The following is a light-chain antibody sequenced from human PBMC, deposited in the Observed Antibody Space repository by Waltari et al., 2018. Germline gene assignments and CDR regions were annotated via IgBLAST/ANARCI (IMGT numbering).Light chain of an antibody. CDR2: DAS. Sequence: EVVLTQSPATLSLSPGERATLSCRASQSVGYYLAWYQQRPGQAPRLLIYDASNRAPGIPARFSGSGSGTDFTLTISSLEPEDFAVYYCQHRTNLPVTFGGGTKVEI. J-gene: IGKJ4*02. V-gene: IGKV3-11*01. CDR1: QSVGYY. CDR3: QHRTNLPVT.